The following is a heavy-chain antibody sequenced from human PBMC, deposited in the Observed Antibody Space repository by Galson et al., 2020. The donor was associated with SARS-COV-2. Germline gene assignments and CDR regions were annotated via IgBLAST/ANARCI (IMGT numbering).Heavy chain of an antibody. J-gene: IGHJ6*02. Sequence: GGSLRLSCAASGFTFSSYSMNWVRQAPGKGLEWVSSISSSSSYIYYADSVKGRFTISRDNAKNSLYLQMNSLRAEDTAVYYCARDIAPPATVVEFPLAYGMDVWGQGTTVTVSS. CDR3: ARDIAPPATVVEFPLAYGMDV. D-gene: IGHD2-15*01. V-gene: IGHV3-21*01. CDR1: GFTFSSYS. CDR2: ISSSSSYI.